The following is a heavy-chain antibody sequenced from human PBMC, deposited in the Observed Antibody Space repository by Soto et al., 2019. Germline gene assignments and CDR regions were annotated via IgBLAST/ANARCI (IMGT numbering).Heavy chain of an antibody. CDR1: GFTFSSYG. CDR2: ISYDGSNK. D-gene: IGHD3-22*01. CDR3: AKGLYDSGI. J-gene: IGHJ3*02. Sequence: QVQLVESGGGVVQPGRSLRLSCAASGFTFSSYGMHWVRQAPGKGLEWVAVISYDGSNKYYADSVKGRFTISRDNSKNTLYLQMNSLRAEDTAVYYCAKGLYDSGIWGQGTMVTVS. V-gene: IGHV3-30*18.